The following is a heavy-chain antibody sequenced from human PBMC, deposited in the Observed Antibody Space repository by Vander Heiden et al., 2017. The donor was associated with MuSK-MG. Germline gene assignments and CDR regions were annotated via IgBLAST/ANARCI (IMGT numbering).Heavy chain of an antibody. CDR1: GGSIRGGSYY. D-gene: IGHD4-17*01. CDR3: ARAYGDYVSGWVDY. Sequence: QVQLLASGPGLVKPSQTLSLHCTVSGGSIRGGSYYWSRSRQPAGKGLEWIGRIYTSGSTNYNPSLKSRVTMSVDTSKNQFPLKLSSVTAADTAVYYCARAYGDYVSGWVDYWGQGTLVTVSS. CDR2: IYTSGST. J-gene: IGHJ4*02. V-gene: IGHV4-61*02.